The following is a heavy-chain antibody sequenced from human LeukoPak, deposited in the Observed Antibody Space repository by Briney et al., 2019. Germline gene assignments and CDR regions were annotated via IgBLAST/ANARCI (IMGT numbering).Heavy chain of an antibody. CDR3: ARGSGYLTL. V-gene: IGHV3-7*01. J-gene: IGHJ2*01. D-gene: IGHD5-12*01. CDR2: IKEDGSEK. Sequence: GGSLRLSCAASGFIFTDYWMYWVRQAPGKGLAWVANIKEDGSEKNYVDSVKGRFTISRDNAKNSVYLQMNSLRAEDTAVYYCARGSGYLTLWGRGTLVTVSS. CDR1: GFIFTDYW.